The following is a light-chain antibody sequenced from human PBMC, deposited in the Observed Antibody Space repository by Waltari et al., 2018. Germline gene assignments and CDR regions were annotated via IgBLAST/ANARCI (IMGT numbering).Light chain of an antibody. Sequence: EIVLTQSHATLSLSPGGSATLSCLASQNIGRHLDWYQQRPGQAPSLVIYDASNRATGIPARFSGSGSGTDLTLTISSLEPEDFAVYYCQQRSTWPLTFGGGTKVDIK. CDR3: QQRSTWPLT. CDR1: QNIGRH. V-gene: IGKV3-11*01. J-gene: IGKJ4*01. CDR2: DAS.